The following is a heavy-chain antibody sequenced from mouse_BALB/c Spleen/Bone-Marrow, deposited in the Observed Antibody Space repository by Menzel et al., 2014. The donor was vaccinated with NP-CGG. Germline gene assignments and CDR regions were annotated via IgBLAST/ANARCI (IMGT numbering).Heavy chain of an antibody. CDR2: LSSGSSTI. CDR3: TRGGNWDDFDY. V-gene: IGHV5-17*02. J-gene: IGHJ2*01. Sequence: EVKLMESGGGLVQPGGSRKLSCAASGFTFSSFGMHWVRQAPEKGLEWVAYLSSGSSTIFYADRVKGRFTVSRDNPKNALFLQMTSRRSEGTAMYYCTRGGNWDDFDYWGQGTTLTVSS. D-gene: IGHD4-1*01. CDR1: GFTFSSFG.